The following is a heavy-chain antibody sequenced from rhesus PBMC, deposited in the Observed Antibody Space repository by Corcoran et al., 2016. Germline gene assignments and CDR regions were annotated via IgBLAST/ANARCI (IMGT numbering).Heavy chain of an antibody. CDR2: TIGRGTSP. V-gene: IGHV4S11*01. Sequence: QVQLQESGPGLVKPWETLSLTWAVSGGSMRSKHGSWIRQAPGQGLVWRGWGEGRFGYTIGRGTSPTSHPPLTGRVTRSVATSNNPPALKLTSVTAADPALYYCARLGGRGWDPFDYWGQGVLVTVSS. CDR1: GGSMRSKH. D-gene: IGHD2-39*02. CDR3: ARLGGRGWDPFDY. J-gene: IGHJ4*01.